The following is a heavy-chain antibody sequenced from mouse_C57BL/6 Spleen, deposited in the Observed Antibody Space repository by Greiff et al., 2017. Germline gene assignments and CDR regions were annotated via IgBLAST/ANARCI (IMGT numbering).Heavy chain of an antibody. D-gene: IGHD1-1*01. J-gene: IGHJ3*01. CDR3: ARQKDTTGTSWFAY. Sequence: EVQLVESGGDLVKPGGSLKLSCAASGFTFSSYGMSWVRQTPDKRLEWVATISSGGSYTYYPDSVKGRFTISRDNAKNTLYLQMSSRKSEDTAMYYCARQKDTTGTSWFAYWGQGTLVTVSA. CDR2: ISSGGSYT. CDR1: GFTFSSYG. V-gene: IGHV5-6*01.